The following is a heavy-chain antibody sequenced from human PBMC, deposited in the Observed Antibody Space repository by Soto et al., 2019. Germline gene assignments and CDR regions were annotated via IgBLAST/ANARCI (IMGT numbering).Heavy chain of an antibody. J-gene: IGHJ4*02. CDR1: GGTFSSYA. V-gene: IGHV1-69*01. CDR2: IIPIFGTA. CDR3: ATIEPYCGGDCHFDY. Sequence: QVQLVQSGAEVKKPGSSVKVSCKASGGTFSSYAISWVRQAPGQGLEWMGGIIPIFGTANYAQKFQGRGTIPEDESTSTAYMELSSLRSEDTAVYYCATIEPYCGGDCHFDYWGQGTLVTVSS. D-gene: IGHD2-21*02.